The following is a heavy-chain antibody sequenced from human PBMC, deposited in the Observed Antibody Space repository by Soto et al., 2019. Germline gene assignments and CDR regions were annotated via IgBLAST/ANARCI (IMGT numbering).Heavy chain of an antibody. CDR3: AGEPSGGAYDMDV. D-gene: IGHD3-10*01. CDR2: IWSDASRE. CDR1: RLTFSTYD. J-gene: IGHJ6*02. V-gene: IGHV3-33*01. Sequence: GGSLRLSCAASRLTFSTYDMHWVRQAPGKGLEWVALIWSDASREFYADSVKGRFSISRDNSKYTLFLQMNGLRVEDTAVYYCAGEPSGGAYDMDVWGQGTTVTVSS.